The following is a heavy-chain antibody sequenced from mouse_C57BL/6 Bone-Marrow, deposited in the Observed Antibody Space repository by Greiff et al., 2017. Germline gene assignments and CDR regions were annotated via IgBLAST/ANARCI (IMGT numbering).Heavy chain of an antibody. D-gene: IGHD2-4*01. Sequence: VQLQQSGPVLVKPGASVKMSCKASGYTFTDYYMNWVKQSHGKSLEWIGVINPYNGGTSYNQKFKGKATLTVDKSSSTAYMELNSLTSEDSAVXYCARYDYEVSWFAYWGQGTLVTVSA. V-gene: IGHV1-19*01. CDR2: INPYNGGT. J-gene: IGHJ3*01. CDR3: ARYDYEVSWFAY. CDR1: GYTFTDYY.